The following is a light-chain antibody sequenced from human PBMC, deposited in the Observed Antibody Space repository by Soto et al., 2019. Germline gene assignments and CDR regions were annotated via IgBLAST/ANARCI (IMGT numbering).Light chain of an antibody. CDR2: AAS. CDR3: QQLNSYLFT. J-gene: IGKJ3*01. V-gene: IGKV1-9*01. Sequence: DIQLTQSPSFLSAPVGDRVTITCRASQGISSYLAWYQQKPGKAPKLLIYAASTLQSGVPSRFSGSGSGTEFSLTISCLQPEDFATYYGQQLNSYLFTFGPGTKVDIK. CDR1: QGISSY.